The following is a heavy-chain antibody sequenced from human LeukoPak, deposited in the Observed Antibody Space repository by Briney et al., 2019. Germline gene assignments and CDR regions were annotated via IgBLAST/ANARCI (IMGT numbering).Heavy chain of an antibody. CDR2: MNPNSGNT. V-gene: IGHV1-8*03. Sequence: ASVKVSCKASGYTFTSYDINWVRQATGQGLEWMGWMNPNSGNTGYAQKFQGRVTIARNTSISTAYMELSSLRSEDTAVYYCARVGGSYPLDAFDIWGQGTMVTVSS. CDR3: ARVGGSYPLDAFDI. CDR1: GYTFTSYD. D-gene: IGHD1-26*01. J-gene: IGHJ3*02.